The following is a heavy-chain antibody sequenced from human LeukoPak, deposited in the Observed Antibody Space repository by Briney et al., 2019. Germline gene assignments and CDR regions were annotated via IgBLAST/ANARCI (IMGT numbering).Heavy chain of an antibody. J-gene: IGHJ4*02. CDR1: GYTFTGYY. Sequence: ASVKVSCKASGYTFTGYYMHWVRQAPGQGLEWMGIINPSGGRTSYAQKFQGRVTMTRDTSTSTVYMELSSLRSEDTAVYYCARVAEDCSSTRCYAGVDYWGQGTLITVSS. V-gene: IGHV1-46*01. D-gene: IGHD2-2*01. CDR2: INPSGGRT. CDR3: ARVAEDCSSTRCYAGVDY.